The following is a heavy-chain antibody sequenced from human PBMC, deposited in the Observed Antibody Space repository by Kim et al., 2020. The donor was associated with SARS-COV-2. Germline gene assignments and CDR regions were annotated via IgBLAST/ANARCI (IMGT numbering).Heavy chain of an antibody. Sequence: GGSLRLSCAASGFTFSSYSMNWVRQAPGKGLEWVSSISSSSSYIYYADSVKGRFTISRDNAKNSLYLQMNSLRAEDTAVYYCARGYVGATFFAYWGQGNLVTVTS. D-gene: IGHD1-26*01. CDR1: GFTFSSYS. V-gene: IGHV3-21*04. J-gene: IGHJ4*02. CDR2: ISSSSSYI. CDR3: ARGYVGATFFAY.